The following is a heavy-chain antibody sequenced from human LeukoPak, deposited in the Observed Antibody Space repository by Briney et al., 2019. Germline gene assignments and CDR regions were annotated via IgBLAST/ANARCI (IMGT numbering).Heavy chain of an antibody. D-gene: IGHD3-3*01. CDR3: ARGARTTTFGVVPDY. J-gene: IGHJ4*02. CDR2: ISESGSGT. Sequence: GGSLRLSCAVSGLTFSRYAMSWVRQAPGKGLEWVSAISESGSGTYYADSVKGRFTISRDNSKDTLSLQMNSLRAEDTAVYYCARGARTTTFGVVPDYWGQGTLVTVSS. V-gene: IGHV3-23*01. CDR1: GLTFSRYA.